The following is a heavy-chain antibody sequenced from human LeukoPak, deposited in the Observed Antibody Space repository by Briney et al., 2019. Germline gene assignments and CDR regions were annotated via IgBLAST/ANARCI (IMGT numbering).Heavy chain of an antibody. CDR2: INPNSGGT. CDR3: ARVNSVIFGVVSDNWFDP. D-gene: IGHD3-3*01. J-gene: IGHJ5*02. V-gene: IGHV1-2*06. Sequence: ASVKVSCKASGYTFTGYYMHWVLQAPGQGLEWMGRINPNSGGTNYAQKFQGRVTMTRDTSISTAYMELSRLRSDDTAVYYCARVNSVIFGVVSDNWFDPWGQGTLVTVSS. CDR1: GYTFTGYY.